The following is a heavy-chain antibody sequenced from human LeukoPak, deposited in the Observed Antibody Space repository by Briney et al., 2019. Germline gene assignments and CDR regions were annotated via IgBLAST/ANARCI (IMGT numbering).Heavy chain of an antibody. D-gene: IGHD6-25*01. CDR3: ARGSRGGYSDFDY. CDR1: GFTFSSYS. V-gene: IGHV3-48*04. J-gene: IGHJ4*02. CDR2: ISSSSSTI. Sequence: GGSLRLSCAASGFTFSSYSMNWVRQAPGKGLEWVSYISSSSSTIYYADSVKGRFTISRDNAKNSLYLQMNSLSAEDTAVYYCARGSRGGYSDFDYWGQGTLVTVSS.